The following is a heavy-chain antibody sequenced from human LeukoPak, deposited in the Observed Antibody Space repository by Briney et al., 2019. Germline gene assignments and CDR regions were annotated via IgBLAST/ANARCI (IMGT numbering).Heavy chain of an antibody. Sequence: GGSPRLSCAASGFTFSSYAMSWVRQAPGKGLEWVSVMSGSGGSTHYADSVKGRFTISRDNSKNTLYLQMNSLRAEDTAVYYCAKVLNYYGSGYFDYWGQGTLVTVSS. J-gene: IGHJ4*02. D-gene: IGHD3-10*01. CDR2: MSGSGGST. CDR3: AKVLNYYGSGYFDY. CDR1: GFTFSSYA. V-gene: IGHV3-23*01.